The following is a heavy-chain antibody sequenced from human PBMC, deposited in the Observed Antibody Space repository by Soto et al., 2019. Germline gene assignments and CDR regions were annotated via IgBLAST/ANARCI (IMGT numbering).Heavy chain of an antibody. Sequence: QVQLQESGPGLVKPSQTLSLTCNVSGGSISSAAFYWSWIRQHPGKGLEWIGYFYYTGSTYYNPSLKSRVTISPDTSKNQFSLKMTAVTAADTAIYYCARRREFSNLDSGADAFDIWGQGAMVTVSS. V-gene: IGHV4-31*03. CDR3: ARRREFSNLDSGADAFDI. D-gene: IGHD1-1*01. CDR2: FYYTGST. J-gene: IGHJ3*02. CDR1: GGSISSAAFY.